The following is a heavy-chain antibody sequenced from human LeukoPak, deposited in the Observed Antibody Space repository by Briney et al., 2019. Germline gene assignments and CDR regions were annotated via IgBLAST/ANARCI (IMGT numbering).Heavy chain of an antibody. D-gene: IGHD6-19*01. CDR1: GFTFRSYD. V-gene: IGHV3-33*01. CDR3: ARTGYSSGWFSDY. CDR2: IWYDGSNK. Sequence: GGSLRLSCAASGFTFRSYDMHWVRQAPGKGLEWVAVIWYDGSNKYYGDSVEGRFTISRDNSKNTLFLQMNSLRAEDTAVYYCARTGYSSGWFSDYWGQGTLVTVSS. J-gene: IGHJ4*02.